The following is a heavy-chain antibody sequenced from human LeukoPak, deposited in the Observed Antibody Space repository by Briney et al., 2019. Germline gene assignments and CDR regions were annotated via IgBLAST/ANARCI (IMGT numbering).Heavy chain of an antibody. J-gene: IGHJ4*02. Sequence: GGSLRLSCAASGFIFSSYSMNWVRQAPGKGLEWVSYITLSSSTIYYADSVKGRFTISRDNAKNSVYLQMDSLRAEDTAVYYCAREPSYTSSWYTSCDYWGQGTLVTVSS. D-gene: IGHD6-13*01. V-gene: IGHV3-48*01. CDR1: GFIFSSYS. CDR3: AREPSYTSSWYTSCDY. CDR2: ITLSSSTI.